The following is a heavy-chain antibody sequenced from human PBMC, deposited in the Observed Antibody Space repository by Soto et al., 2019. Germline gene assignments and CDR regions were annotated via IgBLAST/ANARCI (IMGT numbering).Heavy chain of an antibody. CDR2: TYPSGST. CDR3: AREGGYDSPHGC. V-gene: IGHV4-30-4*01. D-gene: IGHD5-12*01. J-gene: IGHJ4*02. Sequence: QVQLQESGPGLVKPSQTLSLICTVSGCFITNCDYHWRWIRQPPGKGLEWIAYTYPSGSTYYNSSLRSRVIISIDASMNHSALKLNSVTAAATAVYYCAREGGYDSPHGCWGQGTLVTVSS. CDR1: GCFITNCDYH.